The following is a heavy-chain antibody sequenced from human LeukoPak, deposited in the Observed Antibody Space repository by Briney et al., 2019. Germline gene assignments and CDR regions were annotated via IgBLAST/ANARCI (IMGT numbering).Heavy chain of an antibody. CDR1: GGSFRPYY. CDR2: IDHSGIT. V-gene: IGHV4-34*01. J-gene: IGHJ4*02. Sequence: SETLSLTCAVDGGSFRPYYWSWVRQPPGKGLEWIGEIDHSGITNYNPSLKSRVTVSVDTSKNQFSLKLNSVTAADTAVYYCATPDAREFDYWGQGTLVTVSS. CDR3: ATPDAREFDY.